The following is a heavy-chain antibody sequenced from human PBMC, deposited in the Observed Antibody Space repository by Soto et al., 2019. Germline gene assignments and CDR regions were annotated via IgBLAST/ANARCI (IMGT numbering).Heavy chain of an antibody. V-gene: IGHV1-2*04. CDR1: GYTFTGYY. D-gene: IGHD2-2*01. CDR2: INPNSGGT. Sequence: ASVKVSCKASGYTFTGYYMHWVRQAPGQGLEWMGWINPNSGGTNYAQKFQGWVTMTRDTSISTAYMELSRLRSDDTAVCYCARGPRYCSSTSCYAGNWFDPWGQGTLVTVSS. CDR3: ARGPRYCSSTSCYAGNWFDP. J-gene: IGHJ5*02.